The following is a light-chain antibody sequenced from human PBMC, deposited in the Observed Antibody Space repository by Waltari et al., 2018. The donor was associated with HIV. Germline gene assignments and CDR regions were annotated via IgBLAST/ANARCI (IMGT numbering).Light chain of an antibody. J-gene: IGKJ4*01. CDR2: GAS. V-gene: IGKV3-15*01. CDR1: QTVGLN. Sequence: DILLTQSPSPLFVSPGVRGHLSCRASQTVGLNLAWYQQRPGQPPKLLVYGASIRASGVSSRFSGSGSGTEFTLTITSVRSEDFAMYFCQQYDVWPLTFGGGTNVDLK. CDR3: QQYDVWPLT.